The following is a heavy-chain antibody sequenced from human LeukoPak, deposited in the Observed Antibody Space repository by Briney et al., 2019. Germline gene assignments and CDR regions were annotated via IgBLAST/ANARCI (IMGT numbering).Heavy chain of an antibody. CDR1: GFTFSSYA. CDR2: ISGSGGST. D-gene: IGHD3-10*01. J-gene: IGHJ6*02. Sequence: GGSLRLSCAASGFTFSSYAMSWVRQAPGKGLEWVSAISGSGGSTYYADSVKGRFTISRDTSKNTLYLQMSRLRAEDTAVYYCARGLYGSGSYVGNGMDVWGQGTTITVSS. V-gene: IGHV3-23*01. CDR3: ARGLYGSGSYVGNGMDV.